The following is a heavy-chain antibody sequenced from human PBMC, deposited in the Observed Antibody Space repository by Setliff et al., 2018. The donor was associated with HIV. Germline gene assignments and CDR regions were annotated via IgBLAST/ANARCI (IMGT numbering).Heavy chain of an antibody. V-gene: IGHV4-61*09. D-gene: IGHD3-22*01. CDR3: SRVVGYYDSSGYQNYYYYYMDV. CDR2: IYTSGST. CDR1: GDSIFIGGYY. Sequence: SETLSLTCTVSGDSIFIGGYYWSWIRQPAGKGLEWIGHIYTSGSTNYNPSLKSRVTMSVDTSKNQFSLELSSVTAAGTAVYYCSRVVGYYDSSGYQNYYYYYMDVWGKGTTVTVSS. J-gene: IGHJ6*03.